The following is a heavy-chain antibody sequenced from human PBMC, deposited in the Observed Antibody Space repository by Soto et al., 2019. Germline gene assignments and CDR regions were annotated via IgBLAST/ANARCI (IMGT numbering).Heavy chain of an antibody. V-gene: IGHV3-74*01. Sequence: GGSLRLSCAASGFTFSSYWMHWVRQAPGKGLVWVSRINSDGSSTSYADSVKGRFTISRDNAKNTLYLQMNSLRAEDTAVYYCARVEEWELLGHFYYYYYGMDVWGQGTTVTVSS. CDR3: ARVEEWELLGHFYYYYYGMDV. J-gene: IGHJ6*02. CDR2: INSDGSST. D-gene: IGHD1-26*01. CDR1: GFTFSSYW.